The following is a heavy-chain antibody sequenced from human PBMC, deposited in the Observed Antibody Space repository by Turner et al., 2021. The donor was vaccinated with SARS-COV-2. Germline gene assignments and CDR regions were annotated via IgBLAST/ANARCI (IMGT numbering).Heavy chain of an antibody. J-gene: IGHJ6*02. CDR3: AKEGPERGDFWSGYHGYYYGMDV. D-gene: IGHD3-3*01. V-gene: IGHV3-30*18. CDR1: GFTFSSYD. CDR2: ISYDGSNK. Sequence: QVQLVESGGGVVHPGRSLRLSCAASGFTFSSYDMHWVRQAPGKGLEWVAVISYDGSNKYYADSVKGRFTISRDNSKNTLYLQMNSLRAEDTAVYYCAKEGPERGDFWSGYHGYYYGMDVWGQGTTVTVSS.